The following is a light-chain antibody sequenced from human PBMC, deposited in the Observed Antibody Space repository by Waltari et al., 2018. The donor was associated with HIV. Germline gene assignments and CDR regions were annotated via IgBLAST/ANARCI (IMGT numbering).Light chain of an antibody. CDR1: SSTTGSTY. CDR2: RKN. CDR3: AAWDDSLSVMV. V-gene: IGLV1-47*01. Sequence: QSVLTQPPSASGTPGQRVTISCSGSSSTTGSTYVPWYQPLPGTAPKLLVYRKNQRSSGVPDRFSGSKSGTSASLAISGLRSEDEADYYCAAWDDSLSVMVFGGGTKLTVL. J-gene: IGLJ2*01.